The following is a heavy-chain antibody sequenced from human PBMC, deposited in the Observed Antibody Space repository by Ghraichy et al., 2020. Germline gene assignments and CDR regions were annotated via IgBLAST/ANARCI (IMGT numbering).Heavy chain of an antibody. CDR2: IWSGGTRK. D-gene: IGHD6-6*01. CDR1: RFTFSSYG. V-gene: IGHV3-33*01. Sequence: GGSLRLSCATSRFTFSSYGMHWVRQAPGKGLEWVAVIWSGGTRKYYADSVKGRFTISRDTSKDTLFLQMNSLRAEDTAVYYCARGYSSSSAVGDFDYWGQGTLVTVSS. CDR3: ARGYSSSSAVGDFDY. J-gene: IGHJ4*02.